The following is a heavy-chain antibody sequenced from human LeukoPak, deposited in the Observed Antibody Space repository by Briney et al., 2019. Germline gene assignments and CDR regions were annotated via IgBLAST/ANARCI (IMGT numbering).Heavy chain of an antibody. CDR1: GGSISSSSYY. J-gene: IGHJ5*02. CDR3: ARASPHYYDSSGYHNWFDP. V-gene: IGHV4-39*07. Sequence: PSETLSLTCTVSGGSISSSSYYWGWIRQPPGKGLEWIGSIYYSGSTYYNPSLKSRATISVDTSKNQFSLKLSSVTAADTAVYYCARASPHYYDSSGYHNWFDPWGQGTLVTVSS. D-gene: IGHD3-22*01. CDR2: IYYSGST.